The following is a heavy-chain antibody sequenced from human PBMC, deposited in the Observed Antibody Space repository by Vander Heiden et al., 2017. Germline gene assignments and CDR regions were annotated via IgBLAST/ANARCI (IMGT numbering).Heavy chain of an antibody. V-gene: IGHV3-33*01. CDR3: ARATYYYDSSGYYSYYYGMDV. CDR1: GFTFSSYG. D-gene: IGHD3-22*01. CDR2: IWYDGSNK. J-gene: IGHJ6*02. Sequence: QVQLVESGGGVVQPGRSLRLSCAASGFTFSSYGMLWVRQAPGKGLEWVAVIWYDGSNKYYADSVKGRFTISRDNSKNTLYLQMNSLRAEDTAVYYCARATYYYDSSGYYSYYYGMDVWGQGTTVTVSS.